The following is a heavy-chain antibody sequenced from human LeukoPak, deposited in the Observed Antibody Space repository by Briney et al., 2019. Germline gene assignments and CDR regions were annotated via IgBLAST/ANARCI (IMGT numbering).Heavy chain of an antibody. J-gene: IGHJ4*02. V-gene: IGHV3-74*01. Sequence: PGGSLRLSCAASGFTFSNDWMHWVRQAPGKGLVWVSRINTDGSTTTYADSVKGRFTLSRDNAKNTLYLQMNSLRVEDTAVYYCARSRGGSYHYWGQGTLVTVSS. CDR3: ARSRGGSYHY. D-gene: IGHD3-16*02. CDR1: GFTFSNDW. CDR2: INTDGSTT.